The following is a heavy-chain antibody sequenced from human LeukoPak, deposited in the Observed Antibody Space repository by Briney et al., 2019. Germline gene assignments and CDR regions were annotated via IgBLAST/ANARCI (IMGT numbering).Heavy chain of an antibody. V-gene: IGHV3-7*01. J-gene: IGHJ6*03. D-gene: IGHD3-22*01. CDR3: ARVIAWYYYYMDV. Sequence: GGSLRLSCAASGFTFSRYWMSWVRQAPGKGLEWVANIKQDGSEKYYVDSVKGRFTISRDNDKNSLFLQMTSLRAEDTAVYYCARVIAWYYYYMDVWGKGTTVTVSS. CDR2: IKQDGSEK. CDR1: GFTFSRYW.